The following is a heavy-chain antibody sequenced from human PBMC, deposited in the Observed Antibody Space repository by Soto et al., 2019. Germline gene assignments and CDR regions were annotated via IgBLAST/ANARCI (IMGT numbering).Heavy chain of an antibody. J-gene: IGHJ4*02. D-gene: IGHD3-3*01. CDR3: ARRRLILEWLLREFDY. V-gene: IGHV1-18*01. CDR2: ISAYNGNT. CDR1: GYTFTSYG. Sequence: ASVKVSCKASGYTFTSYGISWVRQAPGQGLEWMGWISAYNGNTNYAQKLQGRVTMTTDTSTSTAYMELRSLRSDDTAVYYCARRRLILEWLLREFDYWGQGTLVTVSS.